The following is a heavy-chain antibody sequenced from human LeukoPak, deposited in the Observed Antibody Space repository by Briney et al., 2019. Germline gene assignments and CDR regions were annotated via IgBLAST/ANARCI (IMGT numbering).Heavy chain of an antibody. CDR3: ARGRGYYDSSGYYYDGYFQH. D-gene: IGHD3-22*01. CDR1: GYTFTSYG. CDR2: ISAYNGNT. V-gene: IGHV1-18*01. J-gene: IGHJ1*01. Sequence: ASVKVSCKASGYTFTSYGISWVRQAPGQGLEWMGWISAYNGNTNYAQKLQGRVTMTTDTSTSTAYMELRSLRSEDTAVYYCARGRGYYDSSGYYYDGYFQHWGQGTLVTVSS.